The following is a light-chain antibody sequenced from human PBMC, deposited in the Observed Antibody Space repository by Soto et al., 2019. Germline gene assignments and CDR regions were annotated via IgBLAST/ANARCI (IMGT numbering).Light chain of an antibody. V-gene: IGKV3-20*01. Sequence: EIVLTQSPGTLSLSPGERATLSCRASQSVSSSYLAWYQQKPGQAPRLLIYDASSRAAGIPDRFSGSWSGTDFTLTISRLAPEDFAVYYCQQYGSSPLYTFGQGTKLEIK. J-gene: IGKJ2*01. CDR3: QQYGSSPLYT. CDR2: DAS. CDR1: QSVSSSY.